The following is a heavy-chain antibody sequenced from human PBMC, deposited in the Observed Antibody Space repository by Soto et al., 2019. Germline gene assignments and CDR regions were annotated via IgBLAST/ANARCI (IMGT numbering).Heavy chain of an antibody. D-gene: IGHD1-26*01. Sequence: LRLSCAASGFTFSNAWMSWVRQAPGKGLEWVGRIKSKTDGGTTDYAAPVKGRFTISRDDSKNTLYLQMNSLKTEDTAVYYCTTDLLTLVGATDWGQGTLVTVSS. V-gene: IGHV3-15*01. CDR1: GFTFSNAW. CDR3: TTDLLTLVGATD. J-gene: IGHJ4*02. CDR2: IKSKTDGGTT.